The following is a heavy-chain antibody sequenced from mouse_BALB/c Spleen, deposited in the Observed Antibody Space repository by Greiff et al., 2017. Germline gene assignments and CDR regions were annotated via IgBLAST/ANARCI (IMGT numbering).Heavy chain of an antibody. Sequence: QVQLKESAAELARPGASVKMSCKASGYTFTSYTMHWVKQRPGQGLEWIGYINPSSGYTEYNQKFKDKTTLTADKSSSTAYMQLSSLTSEDSAVYYCARVRGGSFAYWGQGTLVTVSA. CDR1: GYTFTSYT. V-gene: IGHV1-4*02. J-gene: IGHJ3*01. CDR3: ARVRGGSFAY. CDR2: INPSSGYT.